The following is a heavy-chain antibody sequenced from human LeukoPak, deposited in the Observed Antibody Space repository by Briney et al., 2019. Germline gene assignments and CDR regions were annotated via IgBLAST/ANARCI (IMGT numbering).Heavy chain of an antibody. Sequence: PGGSLRLSCAASGFTFSSYAMSWVRQAPGKGLEWVSAISGSGGSTYYADSVKGRFTISRDNSKNTLYLQMNSLRAEDTAVYYCANAVVYCSSTSCYDYWGQGTLVTVSS. D-gene: IGHD2-2*01. CDR2: ISGSGGST. V-gene: IGHV3-23*01. J-gene: IGHJ4*02. CDR1: GFTFSSYA. CDR3: ANAVVYCSSTSCYDY.